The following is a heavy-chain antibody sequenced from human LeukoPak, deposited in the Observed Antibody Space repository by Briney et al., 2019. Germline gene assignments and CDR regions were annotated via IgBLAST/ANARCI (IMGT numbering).Heavy chain of an antibody. CDR1: GGSISSYY. CDR3: ARLSAGFNSSYWFDP. V-gene: IGHV4-4*09. D-gene: IGHD2/OR15-2a*01. J-gene: IGHJ5*02. Sequence: SETLSLTCTVSGGSISSYYWTWIRQPPGKGLEWIGYIYSSGRTNYNPSLRSQVTMSVDTSKNQFSLKVISVTAADTAVYYCARLSAGFNSSYWFDPWGQGTLVTVSS. CDR2: IYSSGRT.